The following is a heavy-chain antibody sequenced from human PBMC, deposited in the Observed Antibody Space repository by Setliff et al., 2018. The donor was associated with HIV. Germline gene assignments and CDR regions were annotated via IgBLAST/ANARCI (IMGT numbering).Heavy chain of an antibody. Sequence: GGSLRLSCAASGFTFSSYWMSWVRQAPGKGLEWVANIKQDGSEKYYVDSVKGRFTISRDNAKNSPYLQMNSLRAEDTAVYYCARDGGYDYDILTGYYRNYYMDVWGKGTTVTVSS. J-gene: IGHJ6*03. CDR2: IKQDGSEK. D-gene: IGHD3-9*01. CDR3: ARDGGYDYDILTGYYRNYYMDV. V-gene: IGHV3-7*03. CDR1: GFTFSSYW.